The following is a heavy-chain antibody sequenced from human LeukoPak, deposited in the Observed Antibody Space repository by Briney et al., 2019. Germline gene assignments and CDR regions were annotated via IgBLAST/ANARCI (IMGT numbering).Heavy chain of an antibody. D-gene: IGHD2/OR15-2a*01. J-gene: IGHJ4*02. CDR1: GFTFSRYW. V-gene: IGHV3-7*03. Sequence: GGSLRLSCAASGFTFSRYWMTWVRQAPGKGPEWVANIKQDGREEYYVDSVKGRFTISRDNAKNSLYLQMNSLRAEDTAIYYCARDKIEGPSNFDNWGQGTRVTVSS. CDR2: IKQDGREE. CDR3: ARDKIEGPSNFDN.